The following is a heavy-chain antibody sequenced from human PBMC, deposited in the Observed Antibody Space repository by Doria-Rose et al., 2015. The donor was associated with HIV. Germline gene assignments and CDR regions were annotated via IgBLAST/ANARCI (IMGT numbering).Heavy chain of an antibody. V-gene: IGHV2-26*01. CDR3: ARIKSSRWYHKYYFDF. CDR1: GVSLSSPGMG. J-gene: IGHJ4*02. D-gene: IGHD6-13*01. CDR2: IFSDDER. Sequence: QESGPVQVKPTETLTLTCTVSGVSLSSPGMGVSWIRQPPGKALEWLANIFSDDERSYKTSLKSRLTISRGTSKSQVVLTMTDMDPVDTATYYCARIKSSRWYHKYYFDFWGQGTPVIVSA.